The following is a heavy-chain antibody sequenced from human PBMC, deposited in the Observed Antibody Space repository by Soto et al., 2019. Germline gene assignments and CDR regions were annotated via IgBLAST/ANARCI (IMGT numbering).Heavy chain of an antibody. Sequence: GGSLRLSCAASGFTFSSYAMSWVRQAPGKGLEWVSAISGSGGSTYYADSVKGRFTISRDNSKNTLYLQMNSLRAEDTAVYYCAKDGIPLSSFIVATIAPLWAEIDYWGQGTLVTVSS. CDR3: AKDGIPLSSFIVATIAPLWAEIDY. D-gene: IGHD5-12*01. V-gene: IGHV3-23*01. CDR1: GFTFSSYA. CDR2: ISGSGGST. J-gene: IGHJ4*02.